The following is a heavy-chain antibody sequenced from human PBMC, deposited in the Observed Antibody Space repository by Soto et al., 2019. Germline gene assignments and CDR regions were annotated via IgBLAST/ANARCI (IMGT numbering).Heavy chain of an antibody. CDR1: GFTFSSYA. V-gene: IGHV3-23*01. Sequence: GGSLRLSCAASGFTFSSYAMSWVRQAPGKGLEWVSGISGSGDKTYYADSVKGRFTISRDNSKNTLYLQMNSLRAEDTAVYYCAKDRPYPYNWNGNWFDPWSQGTPVTVSS. D-gene: IGHD1-1*01. CDR2: ISGSGDKT. J-gene: IGHJ5*02. CDR3: AKDRPYPYNWNGNWFDP.